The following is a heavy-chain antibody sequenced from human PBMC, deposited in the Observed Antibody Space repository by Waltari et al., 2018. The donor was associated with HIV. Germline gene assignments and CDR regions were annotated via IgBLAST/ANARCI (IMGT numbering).Heavy chain of an antibody. Sequence: QVHVAESGGAVVQPRGSLKLACIASADNLMTYDLHWVRQAPGRGLEWVACVRDDGSQAYYADPVKGRFLISRDKSKNAIFLEMTILRLEDTAKYHCVKDGAPGRDAIFDIWGQGTLVIVS. J-gene: IGHJ3*02. CDR3: VKDGAPGRDAIFDI. CDR1: ADNLMTYD. CDR2: VRDDGSQA. D-gene: IGHD1-26*01. V-gene: IGHV3-30*02.